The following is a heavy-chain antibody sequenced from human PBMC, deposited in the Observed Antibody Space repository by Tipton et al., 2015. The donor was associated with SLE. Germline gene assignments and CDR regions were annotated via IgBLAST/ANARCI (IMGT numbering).Heavy chain of an antibody. J-gene: IGHJ4*02. CDR1: GFGFSGYA. D-gene: IGHD4-17*01. CDR3: AREVLVTTGGFDY. Sequence: SLRLSCASSGFGFSGYAMHWVRQAPGKGLEWVAVISYDGSNKYYADSVKGRFTISRDNSKNTLYLQMNSLRAEDTAVYYCAREVLVTTGGFDYWGQGTLVTVSS. CDR2: ISYDGSNK. V-gene: IGHV3-30*04.